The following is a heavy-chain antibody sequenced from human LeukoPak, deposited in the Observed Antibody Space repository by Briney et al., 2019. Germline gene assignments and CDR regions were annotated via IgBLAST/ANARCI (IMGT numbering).Heavy chain of an antibody. CDR2: ITSSSSST. V-gene: IGHV3-11*06. Sequence: GSLRLSCAASGFTFSDYYMSWIRQAPGKGLEWVSYITSSSSSTNYADSVKGRFTVSRDNAKNSLYPQMNSLRAEDTAVYYCARAAAAAGTRPWDYWGQGTLVTVSS. J-gene: IGHJ4*02. D-gene: IGHD6-13*01. CDR3: ARAAAAAGTRPWDY. CDR1: GFTFSDYY.